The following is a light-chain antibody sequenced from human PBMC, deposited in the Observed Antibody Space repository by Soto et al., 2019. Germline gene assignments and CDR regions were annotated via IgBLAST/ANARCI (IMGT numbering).Light chain of an antibody. V-gene: IGKV1-5*03. CDR1: QYISSW. CDR2: KAS. Sequence: IQMTQSPSTLSASVGDRITITCRASQYISSWLGWYQQKPGKAPKLLIYKASNLESGVPSRYSGSGSGTEFTLTISSLQPDDFATYYCQQYNSQRTFGQGTKVELK. J-gene: IGKJ1*01. CDR3: QQYNSQRT.